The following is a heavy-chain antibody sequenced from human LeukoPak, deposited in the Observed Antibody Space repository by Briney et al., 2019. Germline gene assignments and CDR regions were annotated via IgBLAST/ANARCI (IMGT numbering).Heavy chain of an antibody. CDR1: GYTFTSYG. J-gene: IGHJ4*02. D-gene: IGHD1-26*01. Sequence: GASVTVSFTASGYTFTSYGISWVRQAPGQGLEWMGWISAYNGNTNYAQKLQGRVTMTTDTSTSTAYMELRSLRSDDTAVYYCASGSYPIFDYWGQGTLVTVSS. CDR3: ASGSYPIFDY. CDR2: ISAYNGNT. V-gene: IGHV1-18*01.